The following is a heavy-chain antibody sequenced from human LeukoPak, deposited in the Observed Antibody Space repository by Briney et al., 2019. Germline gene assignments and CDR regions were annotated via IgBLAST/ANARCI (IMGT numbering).Heavy chain of an antibody. CDR3: ARTLVTGSFPSFNDY. CDR2: IYPGDSDT. J-gene: IGHJ4*02. D-gene: IGHD7-27*01. V-gene: IGHV5-51*01. Sequence: LGESLKISCKGSGYIFTSYWIGCVRQMPGKGLEWMGIIYPGDSDTRYSPSFQGQVTISADKSISTAYLQWSSLKASDTAMYYCARTLVTGSFPSFNDYWGQGTLVTVSS. CDR1: GYIFTSYW.